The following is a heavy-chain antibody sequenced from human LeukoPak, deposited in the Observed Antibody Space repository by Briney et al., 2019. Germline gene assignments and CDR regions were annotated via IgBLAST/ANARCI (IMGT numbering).Heavy chain of an antibody. J-gene: IGHJ4*02. V-gene: IGHV1-46*01. Sequence: ASVKVYCKSSGYNFITYYIHWVRQAPGQGLEWMGFINPVGGSTSYAQKFQGRVTMTRDTSTSTVYMELRRLTSEDTAVYYCARNVASGLDSWGQGTLLTVSS. CDR2: INPVGGST. CDR1: GYNFITYY. D-gene: IGHD2-21*01. CDR3: ARNVASGLDS.